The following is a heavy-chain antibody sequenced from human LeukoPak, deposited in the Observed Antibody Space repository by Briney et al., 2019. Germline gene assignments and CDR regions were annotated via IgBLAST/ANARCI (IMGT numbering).Heavy chain of an antibody. V-gene: IGHV3-66*01. Sequence: GGSLRLSCAASGFTVSSNYLSWVRQAPGKGLEWVSTIYGGGSTYYADSVTGRFTISRDNSKNTLYLQMNSLRAEDTAVYYCARDGAVLTGYYDYWGQGTLATLSS. J-gene: IGHJ4*02. CDR2: IYGGGST. CDR1: GFTVSSNY. D-gene: IGHD3-9*01. CDR3: ARDGAVLTGYYDY.